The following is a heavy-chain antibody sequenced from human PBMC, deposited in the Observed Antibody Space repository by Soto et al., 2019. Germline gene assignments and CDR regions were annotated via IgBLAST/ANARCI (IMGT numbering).Heavy chain of an antibody. CDR1: GGSINSSSYH. V-gene: IGHV4-39*01. Sequence: QLQLQESGPGLVKPSETLSLTCTVSGGSINSSSYHWGWIRQPPGKGLEWIGSIYYSGTTYYNPSLKSRVTLSVDTSKNQFSLKLSSVTAADTAVYYCARSISVAMDFWGQGTLVTVSS. J-gene: IGHJ4*02. CDR2: IYYSGTT. CDR3: ARSISVAMDF. D-gene: IGHD6-19*01.